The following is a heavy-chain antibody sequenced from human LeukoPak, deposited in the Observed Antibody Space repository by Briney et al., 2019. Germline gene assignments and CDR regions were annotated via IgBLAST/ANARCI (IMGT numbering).Heavy chain of an antibody. CDR1: GFTFTSSA. D-gene: IGHD3-3*01. J-gene: IGHJ6*02. CDR3: AAAAHYDFWSGRYYYYGMDV. V-gene: IGHV1-58*02. CDR2: IVVGSGNT. Sequence: ASVKVSCKASGFTFTSSAMQWVRQARGQRLEWIGWIVVGSGNTNYAQKFQERVTITRDMSTSTAYMELSSLRSEDTAVYYCAAAAHYDFWSGRYYYYGMDVWGQGTRSPSP.